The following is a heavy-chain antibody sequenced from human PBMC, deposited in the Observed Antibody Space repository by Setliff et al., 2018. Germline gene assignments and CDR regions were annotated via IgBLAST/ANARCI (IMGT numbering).Heavy chain of an antibody. CDR2: VHFGGDT. CDR3: ARQPSSGAYYNPRPYYFDY. CDR1: GGGSINNYY. J-gene: IGHJ4*02. Sequence: KASETLSLTCTVFGGGSINNYYWSWVRQSPGKGLEWIGFVHFGGDTNYNPSLKSRVTMSADTSNNQFSLNLRSVTAADTAVYFCARQPSSGAYYNPRPYYFDYWGQGTLVTVSS. V-gene: IGHV4-59*08. D-gene: IGHD3-10*01.